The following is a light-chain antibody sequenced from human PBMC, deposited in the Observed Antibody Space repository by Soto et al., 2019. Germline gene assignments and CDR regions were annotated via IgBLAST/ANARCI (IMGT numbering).Light chain of an antibody. Sequence: EVVLTQSPGTLSLSPGEAATLSCRASQTVSSGYLAWYQQRSGQAPRLLIYGSSSRASDVPDRFSGSGSGTEFTLTISSLEHEDFAVYFCQQYDRSPWTFGQGTKLEIK. CDR3: QQYDRSPWT. J-gene: IGKJ1*01. CDR1: QTVSSGY. CDR2: GSS. V-gene: IGKV3-20*01.